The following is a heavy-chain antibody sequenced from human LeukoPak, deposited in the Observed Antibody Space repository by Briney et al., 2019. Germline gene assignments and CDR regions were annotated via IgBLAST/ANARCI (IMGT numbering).Heavy chain of an antibody. CDR1: GGSITTGDYY. Sequence: SETLSLTCTVSGGSITTGDYYWGWIRQPPRKGLEWIGSIYYSWSTYYNPSLKSRVTISVDTSKNQFSPNLSSVTAADTAVYYCAKHQCSSTRCYSFYYYGMDVWGQGTTVTVSS. D-gene: IGHD2-2*02. V-gene: IGHV4-39*01. J-gene: IGHJ6*02. CDR2: IYYSWST. CDR3: AKHQCSSTRCYSFYYYGMDV.